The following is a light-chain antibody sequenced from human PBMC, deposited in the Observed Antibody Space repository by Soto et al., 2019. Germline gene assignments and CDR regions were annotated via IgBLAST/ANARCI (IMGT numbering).Light chain of an antibody. Sequence: IQMTQSPSSLSASVGDRVTITCRASQTIGYYLNWYQQKPGKAPKLLIYGASRLHSGVPLRFSGSQSGTEFTLTISSLQPEDFATYYCLQYDSYPRTFGQGTKVDIK. CDR3: LQYDSYPRT. CDR2: GAS. J-gene: IGKJ1*01. V-gene: IGKV1-39*01. CDR1: QTIGYY.